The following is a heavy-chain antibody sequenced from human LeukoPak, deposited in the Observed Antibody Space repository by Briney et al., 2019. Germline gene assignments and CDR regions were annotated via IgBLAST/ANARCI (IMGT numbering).Heavy chain of an antibody. CDR2: IYYSGST. Sequence: SETLSLTCAVYGGSFSGYYWSWIRQPPGKGLEWIGYIYYSGSTKYNPSLKSRVSISVDTSKNQLSLRLSSVTAADTAVYYCARGQKYSYGYRVTELGSGYFDYWGQGTLVTVSS. J-gene: IGHJ4*02. CDR3: ARGQKYSYGYRVTELGSGYFDY. D-gene: IGHD5-18*01. V-gene: IGHV4-59*01. CDR1: GGSFSGYY.